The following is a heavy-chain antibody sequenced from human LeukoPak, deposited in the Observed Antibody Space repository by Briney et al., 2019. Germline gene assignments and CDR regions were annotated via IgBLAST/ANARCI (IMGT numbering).Heavy chain of an antibody. CDR2: IYYSGST. CDR1: GGSISSSSYY. V-gene: IGHV4-39*01. CDR3: ARLARLDSGSYWFDY. J-gene: IGHJ4*02. D-gene: IGHD1-26*01. Sequence: SETLSLTCTVSGGSISSSSYYWGWIRQPPGKGLEWIGSIYYSGSTYYNPSLKSRFTISVDTSKNQFSLKLSSVTAADTAVYYCARLARLDSGSYWFDYWGQGTLVTVSS.